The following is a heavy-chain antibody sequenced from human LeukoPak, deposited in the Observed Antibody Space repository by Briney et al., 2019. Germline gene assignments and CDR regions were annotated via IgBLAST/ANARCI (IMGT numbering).Heavy chain of an antibody. CDR3: ARFLCGTHDDAFDI. CDR1: GFTVSSNY. V-gene: IGHV3-66*01. J-gene: IGHJ3*02. D-gene: IGHD1-1*01. CDR2: IYSGGST. Sequence: GGSLRLSCAASGFTVSSNYMSWVRQAPGKGLEWVSVIYSGGSTYYADSVKGRFTISRDNSKNTLYLQMNSLRAEDTAVYYCARFLCGTHDDAFDIWGQGTMVTVSS.